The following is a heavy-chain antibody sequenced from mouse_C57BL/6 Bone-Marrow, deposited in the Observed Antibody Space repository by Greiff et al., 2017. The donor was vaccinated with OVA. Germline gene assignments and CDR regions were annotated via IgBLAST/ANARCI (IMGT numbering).Heavy chain of an antibody. Sequence: EVKLMESGGDLVKPGGSLKLSCAASGFTFSSYGMSWVRQTPDKRLEWVATISSGGSYTYYPDSVKGRFTISRDNAKNTLYLQMSSLKSEDTAMYYCAPIYYGYAWFAYWGQGTLVTVSA. CDR2: ISSGGSYT. J-gene: IGHJ3*01. CDR1: GFTFSSYG. V-gene: IGHV5-6*01. CDR3: APIYYGYAWFAY. D-gene: IGHD2-2*01.